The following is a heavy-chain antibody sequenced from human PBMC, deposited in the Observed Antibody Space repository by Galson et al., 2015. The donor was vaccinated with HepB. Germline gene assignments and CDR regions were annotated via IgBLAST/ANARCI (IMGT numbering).Heavy chain of an antibody. V-gene: IGHV3-33*01. CDR2: IWYDGSNK. CDR1: GFTFSSYG. J-gene: IGHJ6*03. Sequence: SLRLSCAASGFTFSSYGMHWVRQAPGKGLEWVAVIWYDGSNKYYADSVKGRFTISRDNSKNTLYLQMNSLRAEDTAVYYCARDGSSSWYRIYYYYMDVWGKGTTVTVSS. CDR3: ARDGSSSWYRIYYYYMDV. D-gene: IGHD6-13*01.